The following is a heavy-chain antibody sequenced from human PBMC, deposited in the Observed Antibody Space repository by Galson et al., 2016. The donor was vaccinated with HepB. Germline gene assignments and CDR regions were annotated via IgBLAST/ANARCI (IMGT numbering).Heavy chain of an antibody. CDR2: INSSGNT. D-gene: IGHD3-10*01. CDR3: ARRTKRPGSNHGSETYYWFDP. J-gene: IGHJ5*02. V-gene: IGHV4-34*01. Sequence: ETLSLTCSGYSDSFRDYYWTWIRQPPGKGLEWIGEINSSGNTHCNPSLKSRVNISVDTTENQTSLKLSSVTAADTALYYCARRTKRPGSNHGSETYYWFDPWGQGTLVTVSS. CDR1: SDSFRDYY.